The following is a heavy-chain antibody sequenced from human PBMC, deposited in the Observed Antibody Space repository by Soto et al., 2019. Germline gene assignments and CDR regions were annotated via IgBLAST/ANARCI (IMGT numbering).Heavy chain of an antibody. CDR2: INPNSGGT. D-gene: IGHD2-8*01. CDR3: ARFRSGYAISDDAFDI. CDR1: GYTFTGYY. Sequence: ASVKVSCKASGYTFTGYYMHWVRQAPGQGLEWMGWINPNSGGTNYAQKIQGWVTMTRDTSISTAYMELSRLRSDDTAVYYCARFRSGYAISDDAFDIWGQGTMVTVSS. V-gene: IGHV1-2*04. J-gene: IGHJ3*02.